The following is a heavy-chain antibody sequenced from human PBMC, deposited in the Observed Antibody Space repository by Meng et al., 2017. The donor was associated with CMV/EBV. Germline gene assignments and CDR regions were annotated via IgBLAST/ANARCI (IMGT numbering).Heavy chain of an antibody. D-gene: IGHD2-2*02. J-gene: IGHJ3*02. V-gene: IGHV1-69*05. CDR1: GGTFSSYG. CDR3: ATCSSTSCYTDDAFDI. CDR2: IIPIFGTA. Sequence: SVKASCKASGGTFSSYGISWVRQAPGQGLEWMGGIIPIFGTANYAQKFQGRVTITTDESTSTDYMELSSLRSEDTAVYYCATCSSTSCYTDDAFDIWGQGTMVTVSS.